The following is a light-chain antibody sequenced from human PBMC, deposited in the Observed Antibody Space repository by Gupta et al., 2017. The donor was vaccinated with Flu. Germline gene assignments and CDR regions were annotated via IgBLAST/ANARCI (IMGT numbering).Light chain of an antibody. Sequence: DIQMTQSPTSLSASVGDRVTITCRASQSISSYLNWYQQKPGKAPKLLIYAASSLQSGVPSRFSGSGSGTDFTLTISSRQPEDFATYYCQQRYSTPIAFGQGTXLEIK. CDR3: QQRYSTPIA. CDR1: QSISSY. V-gene: IGKV1-39*01. J-gene: IGKJ2*01. CDR2: AAS.